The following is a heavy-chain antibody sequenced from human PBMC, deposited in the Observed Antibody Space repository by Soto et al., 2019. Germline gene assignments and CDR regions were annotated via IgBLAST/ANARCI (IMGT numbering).Heavy chain of an antibody. CDR2: IIPIFGTA. V-gene: IGHV1-69*13. CDR3: ARDLDTAMATSGMDV. D-gene: IGHD5-18*01. Sequence: AASVKVSCKASGGTFSSYAISWVRQAPGQGLEWMGGIIPIFGTANYAQKFQGRVTITADESTSTAYMELSSLRSEDTAVYYCARDLDTAMATSGMDVWGQGTTVTVSS. CDR1: GGTFSSYA. J-gene: IGHJ6*02.